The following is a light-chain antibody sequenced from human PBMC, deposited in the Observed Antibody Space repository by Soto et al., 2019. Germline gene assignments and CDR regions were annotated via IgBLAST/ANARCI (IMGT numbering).Light chain of an antibody. CDR3: QKYNSAPLT. J-gene: IGKJ4*01. CDR1: QGIAPY. V-gene: IGKV1-27*01. CDR2: ATS. Sequence: DVQMTQSPSSLSAFVGDRVTITCRASQGIAPYLAWFQQKPGKVPKLLIYATSTLQSGVPSRFSGSGSGTIFPLTINSLQPEDVGTYYCQKYNSAPLTFGGGTKV.